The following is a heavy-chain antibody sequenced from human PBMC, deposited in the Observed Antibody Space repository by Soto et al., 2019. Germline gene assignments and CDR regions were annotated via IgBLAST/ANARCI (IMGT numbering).Heavy chain of an antibody. CDR1: GFSFNSYA. D-gene: IGHD5-12*01. J-gene: IGHJ4*02. CDR3: ARDRSSSGYDYGDF. V-gene: IGHV3-30*04. CDR2: ISFDGRNK. Sequence: GGSLRLSCAASGFSFNSYAMHWVRQAPGRGLEWVAVISFDGRNKYYADSVKGRFTISRGNSKNTLYLQMNSLRAEDTAVFYCARDRSSSGYDYGDFWGQGTLVTVSS.